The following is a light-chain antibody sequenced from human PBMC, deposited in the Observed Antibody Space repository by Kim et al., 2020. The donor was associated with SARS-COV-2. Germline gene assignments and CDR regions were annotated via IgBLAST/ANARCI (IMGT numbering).Light chain of an antibody. CDR1: SSTIGAGYD. CDR3: QSYDSSLSVWV. Sequence: QRVTSSCTGSSSTIGAGYDVHWYQQLPGTAPKLLIYGNSNRPSGVPDRFSGSKSGTSASLAITGLQAEDEADYYCQSYDSSLSVWVFGGGTQLTVL. V-gene: IGLV1-40*01. CDR2: GNS. J-gene: IGLJ3*02.